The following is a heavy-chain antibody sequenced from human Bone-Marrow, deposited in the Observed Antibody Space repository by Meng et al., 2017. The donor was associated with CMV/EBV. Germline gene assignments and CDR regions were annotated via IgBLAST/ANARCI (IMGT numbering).Heavy chain of an antibody. CDR2: INSDGSST. D-gene: IGHD3-22*01. CDR1: GFTFSSYW. CDR3: AKGGRYYYDSSGYYFYYYYGMDV. J-gene: IGHJ6*02. Sequence: GESLKISCAASGFTFSSYWMHWVRQAPGKGLVWVSRINSDGSSTSYADSVKGRFTISRDNAKNTLYLQMNSLRAEDTAVYYCAKGGRYYYDSSGYYFYYYYGMDVWGQGTTVTVSS. V-gene: IGHV3-74*01.